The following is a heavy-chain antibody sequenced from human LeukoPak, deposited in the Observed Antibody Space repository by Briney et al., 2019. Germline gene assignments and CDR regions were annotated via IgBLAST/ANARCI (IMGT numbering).Heavy chain of an antibody. CDR2: LRSGGNDK. CDR1: GFSFSTAD. Sequence: PGGSLRLSCAASGFSFSTADTHWVRQAPGKGLEWVAFLRSGGNDKYYAGSVKGRFTISRDNSKNTLFLQMNSLRAEDTAVYYCAKDLFGSGSYEYWGQGTLVTVSS. CDR3: AKDLFGSGSYEY. J-gene: IGHJ4*02. V-gene: IGHV3-30*02. D-gene: IGHD3-10*01.